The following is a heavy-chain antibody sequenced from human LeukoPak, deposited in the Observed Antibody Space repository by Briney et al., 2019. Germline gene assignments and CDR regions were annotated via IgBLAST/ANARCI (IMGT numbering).Heavy chain of an antibody. V-gene: IGHV1-3*01. CDR3: AREGGSLVPFDY. Sequence: ASVKVSCKASGYTFTSYAMHWVRQAPGQRLEWMGWINAGNGNTKYSQKFQGRVTITRDTSASTAYMELSSLRSDDTAVYYCAREGGSLVPFDYWGQGTLVTVSS. J-gene: IGHJ4*02. CDR2: INAGNGNT. D-gene: IGHD1-26*01. CDR1: GYTFTSYA.